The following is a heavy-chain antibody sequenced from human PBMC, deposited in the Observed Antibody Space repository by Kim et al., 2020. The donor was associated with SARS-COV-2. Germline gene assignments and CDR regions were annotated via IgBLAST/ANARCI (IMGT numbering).Heavy chain of an antibody. CDR2: IWYDGSNK. CDR1: GFTFSSYG. V-gene: IGHV3-33*01. CDR3: ARDLVPKWLRGTYYYYYYGMDV. D-gene: IGHD5-12*01. J-gene: IGHJ6*02. Sequence: GGSLRLSCAASGFTFSSYGMHWVRQAPGKGLEWVAVIWYDGSNKYYADSVKGRFTISRDNSKNTLYLQMNSLRAEDTAVYYCARDLVPKWLRGTYYYYYYGMDVWGQGTTVTVSS.